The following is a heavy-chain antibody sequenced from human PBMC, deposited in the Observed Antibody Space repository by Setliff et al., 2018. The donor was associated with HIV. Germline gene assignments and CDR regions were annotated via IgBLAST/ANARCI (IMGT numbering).Heavy chain of an antibody. CDR2: ISSSTSTI. J-gene: IGHJ3*02. CDR1: GFTFSSYE. D-gene: IGHD6-13*01. Sequence: GGSLRLSCAASGFTFSSYEMNWVRQAPGKGLEWVSYISSSTSTIYYADSVKGRFTISRHNSKNTLYLQLNSLRAEDTAVYYCARVSKSSPDAFDIWGQGTMVTVSS. V-gene: IGHV3-48*01. CDR3: ARVSKSSPDAFDI.